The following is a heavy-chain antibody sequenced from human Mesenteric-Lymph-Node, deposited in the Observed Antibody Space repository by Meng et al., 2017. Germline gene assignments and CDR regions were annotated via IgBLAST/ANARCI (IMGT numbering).Heavy chain of an antibody. J-gene: IGHJ4*02. CDR1: GYSFTSYW. CDR3: ARLRWLVRVFDY. CDR2: IYPGDSDT. Sequence: GGSLRLSCKGSGYSFTSYWIDWVRQMPGKGLEWMGIIYPGDSDTRYSPSFPGQVTISADKSISTAYLQWGSLKASDTAMYYCARLRWLVRVFDYWGQGTLVTVSS. D-gene: IGHD6-19*01. V-gene: IGHV5-51*01.